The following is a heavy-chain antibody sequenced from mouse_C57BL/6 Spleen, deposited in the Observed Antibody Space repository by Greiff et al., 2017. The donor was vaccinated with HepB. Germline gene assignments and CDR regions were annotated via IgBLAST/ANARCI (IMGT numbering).Heavy chain of an antibody. Sequence: VQLQQPGAELVMPGASVKLSCKASGYTFTSYWMHRVKQRPGQGLEWIGEIDPSDSYTNYNQKFKGKSTLTVDKSSSTAYMQLSSLTSEDSAVYYCARNWYYFDYWGQGTTLTVSS. CDR2: IDPSDSYT. CDR1: GYTFTSYW. D-gene: IGHD4-1*01. V-gene: IGHV1-69*01. J-gene: IGHJ2*01. CDR3: ARNWYYFDY.